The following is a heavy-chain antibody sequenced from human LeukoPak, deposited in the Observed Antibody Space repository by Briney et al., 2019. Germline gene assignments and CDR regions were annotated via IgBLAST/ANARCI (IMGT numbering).Heavy chain of an antibody. D-gene: IGHD4-11*01. CDR3: AKDYRRYYYGMDV. CDR2: ISYDGSNK. J-gene: IGHJ6*02. Sequence: GGSLRLSCAASGFTFSSYGMHWVRQAPGKGLEWVAVISYDGSNKYYADSVKGRFTISRDNSKNTLYLQMNSLRAEDTAVYYCAKDYRRYYYGMDVWGQGITVTVSS. V-gene: IGHV3-30*18. CDR1: GFTFSSYG.